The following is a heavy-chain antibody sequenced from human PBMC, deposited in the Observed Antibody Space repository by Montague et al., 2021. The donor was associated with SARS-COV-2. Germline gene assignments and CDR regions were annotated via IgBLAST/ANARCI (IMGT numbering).Heavy chain of an antibody. J-gene: IGHJ4*02. D-gene: IGHD3-3*01. CDR1: GGSISTSNYY. Sequence: SETLSLTCSVSGGSISTSNYYWGWIRQPPGKGLEWIGSVYYSGSTYYNPPLKSRVTVSVDTSKNQFSLKIRSVTAADTAVYYCASLPRITIFGVVSHFDYWGQGTLVTVSS. CDR2: VYYSGST. CDR3: ASLPRITIFGVVSHFDY. V-gene: IGHV4-39*01.